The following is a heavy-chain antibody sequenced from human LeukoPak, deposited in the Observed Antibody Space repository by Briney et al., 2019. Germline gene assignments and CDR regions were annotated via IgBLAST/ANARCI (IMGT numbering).Heavy chain of an antibody. CDR3: ARSVSYYYYGMDV. J-gene: IGHJ6*02. V-gene: IGHV4-39*07. CDR1: GGSISSSNYY. CDR2: IYYSGST. Sequence: SETLSLTCTVSGGSISSSNYYWGWIRQPPGKGLEWIGNIYYSGSTYYNPSLKSRVTISADTSKNQFSLKLSSVTAADTAVYYCARSVSYYYYGMDVWGQGTTVTVSS.